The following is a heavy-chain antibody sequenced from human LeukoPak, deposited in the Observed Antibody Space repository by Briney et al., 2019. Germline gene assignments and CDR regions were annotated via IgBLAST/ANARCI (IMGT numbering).Heavy chain of an antibody. CDR2: IYSGGRT. V-gene: IGHV3-53*01. D-gene: IGHD3-22*01. CDR1: GFIASSNY. Sequence: GGSLRLSCAASGFIASSNYMSWVRQAPGKGLEWASVIYSGGRTYYADSVKGRFTISRDNSRNTLYLQMNSLRAEDTAVYYCAKGGGAYYSDSSTYSAPFEHWGQGTLVTVSS. CDR3: AKGGGAYYSDSSTYSAPFEH. J-gene: IGHJ4*02.